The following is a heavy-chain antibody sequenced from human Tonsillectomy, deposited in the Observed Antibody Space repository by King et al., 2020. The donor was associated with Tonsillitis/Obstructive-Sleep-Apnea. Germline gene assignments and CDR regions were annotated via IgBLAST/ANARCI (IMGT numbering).Heavy chain of an antibody. J-gene: IGHJ3*02. CDR2: ISGSGGST. CDR3: AKDPPSGGVTGGRAFEI. D-gene: IGHD3-16*01. CDR1: GFTFSIYA. V-gene: IGHV3-23*04. Sequence: VQLVESGGCLVQPGGSLRPSCAASGFTFSIYAMSWVLQAPGKGLDWVSVISGSGGSTYYADSVKGRFTISRENSKNTLYLQMNNLRAEDTAVYYCAKDPPSGGVTGGRAFEIWGQGTMVTVSS.